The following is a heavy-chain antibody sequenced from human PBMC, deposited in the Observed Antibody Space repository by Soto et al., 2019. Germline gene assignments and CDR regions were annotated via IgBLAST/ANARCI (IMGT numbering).Heavy chain of an antibody. CDR3: AREPYSSSWYREYFDY. Sequence: GGSLRLSCAASGFTFSSYWMSWVRQAPGKGLEWVANIKQDGSEKYYVDSVKGRFTISRDNAKNSLYLQMNSLRAEDTAVYYCAREPYSSSWYREYFDYRGQGTLVTVSS. CDR2: IKQDGSEK. CDR1: GFTFSSYW. V-gene: IGHV3-7*01. J-gene: IGHJ4*02. D-gene: IGHD6-13*01.